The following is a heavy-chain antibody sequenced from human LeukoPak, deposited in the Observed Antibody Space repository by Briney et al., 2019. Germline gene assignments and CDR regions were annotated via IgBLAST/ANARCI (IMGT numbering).Heavy chain of an antibody. CDR1: GFTFSSYA. D-gene: IGHD3-3*01. CDR2: ISYDGSNK. J-gene: IGHJ4*02. Sequence: GGSLRLSCAASGFTFSSYAMHWVRQAPGKGLEWVAVISYDGSNKYYADSVKGRFTISRDNSKNTLYLQMNSLRAEDTAVYYCARDRVLLEWLLPFDYWGQGTLVTVSS. V-gene: IGHV3-30-3*01. CDR3: ARDRVLLEWLLPFDY.